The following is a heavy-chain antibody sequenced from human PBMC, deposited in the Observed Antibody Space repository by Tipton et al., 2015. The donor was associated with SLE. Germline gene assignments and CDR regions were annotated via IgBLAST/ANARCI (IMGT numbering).Heavy chain of an antibody. CDR3: ARGGTYGSGIYDAFDI. CDR2: MSYDGRNE. Sequence: SLRLSCAASGFSFSSYTMHWVRQAPGKGLEWVASMSYDGRNEYHADSMKGRFTISRDNSQNTLYLQMNSLTVEDTTVYYCARGGTYGSGIYDAFDIWGQGTMVTVSS. J-gene: IGHJ3*02. CDR1: GFSFSSYT. V-gene: IGHV3-30*14. D-gene: IGHD3-10*01.